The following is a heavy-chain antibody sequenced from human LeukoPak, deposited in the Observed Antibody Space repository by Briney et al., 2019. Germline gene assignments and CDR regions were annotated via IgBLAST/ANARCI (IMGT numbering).Heavy chain of an antibody. CDR1: GFTFDDYA. V-gene: IGHV3-9*01. J-gene: IGHJ3*02. D-gene: IGHD3-3*01. CDR3: AKEHRYYDFWSGYYTGDAFDI. CDR2: ISWNSGSI. Sequence: PGGSLRLSCAASGFTFDDYAMHWVRQAPGKGLEWVSGISWNSGSIGYADSVKGRFTISRDNAKNSLYLQMNSLRAEDTASYYCAKEHRYYDFWSGYYTGDAFDIWGQGTMVTVSS.